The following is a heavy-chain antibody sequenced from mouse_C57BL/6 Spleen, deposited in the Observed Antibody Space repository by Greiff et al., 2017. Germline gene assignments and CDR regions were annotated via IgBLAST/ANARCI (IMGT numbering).Heavy chain of an antibody. D-gene: IGHD2-4*01. J-gene: IGHJ2*01. CDR3: ARRECDYDVPFFDY. CDR1: GYTFTSYG. Sequence: VQLQQSGAELARPGASVKLSCKASGYTFTSYGISWVKQRTGQGLEWIGEIYPRSGNTYYNEKFKGKATLTADKSSSTAYLELRSLTSEDSAVYFCARRECDYDVPFFDYWGQGTTLTVSS. CDR2: IYPRSGNT. V-gene: IGHV1-81*01.